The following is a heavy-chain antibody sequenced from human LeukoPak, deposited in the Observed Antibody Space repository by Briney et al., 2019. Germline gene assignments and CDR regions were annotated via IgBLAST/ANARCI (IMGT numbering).Heavy chain of an antibody. J-gene: IGHJ4*02. CDR3: GLLGGSYYHVDY. CDR1: GFTFSNYA. D-gene: IGHD1-26*01. V-gene: IGHV3-48*03. CDR2: ISSSGSTI. Sequence: PGGSLRLSCAASGFTFSNYAMNWVRQAPGKGLEWVSYISSSGSTIYYADSVKGRFTISRDNAKNSLYLQMNSLRAEDTAVYYCGLLGGSYYHVDYWGQGTLVTVSS.